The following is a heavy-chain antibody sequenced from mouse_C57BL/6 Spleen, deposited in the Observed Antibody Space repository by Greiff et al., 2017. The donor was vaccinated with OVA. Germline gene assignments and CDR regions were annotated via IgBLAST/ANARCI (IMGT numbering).Heavy chain of an antibody. CDR1: GFSLTSYG. CDR2: IWRGGST. CDR3: AKGDSNYGYWYFDV. D-gene: IGHD2-5*01. Sequence: QVHVKQSGPGLVQPSQSLSITCTVSGFSLTSYGVHWVRQSPGKGLEWLGVIWRGGSTDYNAAFMSRLSITKDNSKSQVFFKMNSLQADDTAIYYCAKGDSNYGYWYFDVWGTGTTVTVSS. J-gene: IGHJ1*03. V-gene: IGHV2-5*01.